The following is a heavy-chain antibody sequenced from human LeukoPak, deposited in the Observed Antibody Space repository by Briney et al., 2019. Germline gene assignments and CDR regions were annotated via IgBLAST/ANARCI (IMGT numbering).Heavy chain of an antibody. Sequence: GSLRLSCAASGFTFSSYEMNWVRQAPGKGLEWVSHISGSGSSIYYADSVKGRFTISRDNAKNSLYLQMNSLRAEDTAVYYCARSAVTAVWGQGTLVTVSS. CDR1: GFTFSSYE. V-gene: IGHV3-48*03. J-gene: IGHJ4*02. CDR2: ISGSGSSI. D-gene: IGHD4-17*01. CDR3: ARSAVTAV.